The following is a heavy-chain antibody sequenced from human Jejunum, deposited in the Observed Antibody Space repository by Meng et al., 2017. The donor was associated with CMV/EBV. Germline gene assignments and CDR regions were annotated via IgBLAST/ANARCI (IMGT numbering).Heavy chain of an antibody. J-gene: IGHJ5*02. V-gene: IGHV3-23*01. CDR3: AKDARPHTTAMFVLRS. CDR1: GFTFNDFA. D-gene: IGHD3-10*02. Sequence: SGFTFNDFAMSWVRQAPGKGMELVATLGYSDGTTYFADSVKGRFTISRDNSKKTLFLQMNNLRVEDTALYYCAKDARPHTTAMFVLRSWGQGTLVTVSS. CDR2: LGYSDGTT.